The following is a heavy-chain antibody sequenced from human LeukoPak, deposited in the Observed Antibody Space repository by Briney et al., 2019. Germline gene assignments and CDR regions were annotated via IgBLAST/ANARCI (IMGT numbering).Heavy chain of an antibody. Sequence: ASVKVSCKASGYTFTSYGISWVRQAPGQGLEWMGWISAYNGNTIYAQKFQGRVTMTEDTSTDTAYMELSSLRSEDTAVYYCATLTNILTGYPTGRDYWGQGTLVTVSS. D-gene: IGHD3-9*01. CDR3: ATLTNILTGYPTGRDY. CDR1: GYTFTSYG. V-gene: IGHV1-18*01. J-gene: IGHJ4*02. CDR2: ISAYNGNT.